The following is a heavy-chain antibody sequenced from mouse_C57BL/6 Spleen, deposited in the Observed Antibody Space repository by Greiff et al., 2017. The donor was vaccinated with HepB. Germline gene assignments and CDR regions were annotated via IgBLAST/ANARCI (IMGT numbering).Heavy chain of an antibody. CDR2: IDPSDSYT. J-gene: IGHJ2*01. D-gene: IGHD2-10*02. CDR1: GYTFTSYW. V-gene: IGHV1-59*01. CDR3: ASGAYGNYGY. Sequence: VQLQQPGAELVRPGTSVKLSCKASGYTFTSYWMHWVKQRPGQGLEWIGVIDPSDSYTNYNQKFKGKATLTVDTSSSTAYMQLSSLTSEDSAVYYCASGAYGNYGYWGQGTTLTVSS.